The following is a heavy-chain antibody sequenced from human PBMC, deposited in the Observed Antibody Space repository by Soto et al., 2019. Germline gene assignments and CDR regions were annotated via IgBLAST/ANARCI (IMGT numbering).Heavy chain of an antibody. Sequence: PGGSLRLSCAASGFTFSSYAMSWVRQAPGKGLEWVSAISGSGGSTYYADSVKGRFTISRDNSKNTLYLQMNSLRASYDSSGYYYSDDWFDPWGQGTLVTVSS. CDR1: GFTFSSYA. V-gene: IGHV3-23*01. CDR3: YSDDWFDP. CDR2: ISGSGGST. D-gene: IGHD3-22*01. J-gene: IGHJ5*02.